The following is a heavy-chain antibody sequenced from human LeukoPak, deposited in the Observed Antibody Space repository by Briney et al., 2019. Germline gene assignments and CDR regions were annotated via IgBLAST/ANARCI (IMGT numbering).Heavy chain of an antibody. Sequence: SVNVSFKASGGTFSNYAISWVRQAPRQGLEWMGGIIPIFGTANYAQKFQGRVTITADESTSTAYMELSSLRSEDTAVYYCARGGDGGYYYDSSGYYLFWDWGQGTLVTVSS. D-gene: IGHD3-22*01. CDR3: ARGGDGGYYYDSSGYYLFWD. CDR1: GGTFSNYA. CDR2: IIPIFGTA. J-gene: IGHJ4*02. V-gene: IGHV1-69*13.